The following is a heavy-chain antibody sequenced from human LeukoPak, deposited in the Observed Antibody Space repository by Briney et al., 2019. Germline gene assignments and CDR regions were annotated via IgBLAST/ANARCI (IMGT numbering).Heavy chain of an antibody. J-gene: IGHJ4*02. V-gene: IGHV4-59*01. CDR2: IYYSGST. Sequence: SETLSLTCTVSGGSISSYYWSWIRQSPGKGLEWIGYIYYSGSTNYNPSLKSRVTISVDTSKNQFSLKLSSVTAADTAVYYCARGLLYWNYHYFDYWGQGTLVTVSS. D-gene: IGHD1-7*01. CDR1: GGSISSYY. CDR3: ARGLLYWNYHYFDY.